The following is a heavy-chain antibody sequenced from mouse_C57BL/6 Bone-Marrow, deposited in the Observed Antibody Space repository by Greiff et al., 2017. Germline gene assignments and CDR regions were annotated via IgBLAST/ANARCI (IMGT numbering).Heavy chain of an antibody. J-gene: IGHJ3*01. CDR3: ARHEDRLRPFAY. D-gene: IGHD1-2*01. CDR2: FYPGGGSI. CDR1: GYTFTEYT. Sequence: QVQLQQSGAELVKPGASVKLSCTASGYTFTEYTIHWVQQRSGPGLAWIGWFYPGGGSIKYNEKVKDKATLTADKSSSTVYMELSRMTSEDAAVDCCARHEDRLRPFAYWGQGTLVTVSA. V-gene: IGHV1-62-2*01.